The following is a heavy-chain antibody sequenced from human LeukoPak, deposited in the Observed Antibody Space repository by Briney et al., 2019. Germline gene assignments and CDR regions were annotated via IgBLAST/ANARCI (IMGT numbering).Heavy chain of an antibody. J-gene: IGHJ3*02. V-gene: IGHV3-48*01. CDR1: GFTFSSYS. CDR2: ISSSSTI. Sequence: GGSLRLSCAASGFTFSSYSMNWVRQAPGKGLEWVSYISSSSTIYYADSVKGRFTISRDNAKNSLYLQMNSLRAEDTAVYYCARVGVVVPAATHAFDIWGQGTMVTVSS. D-gene: IGHD2-2*01. CDR3: ARVGVVVPAATHAFDI.